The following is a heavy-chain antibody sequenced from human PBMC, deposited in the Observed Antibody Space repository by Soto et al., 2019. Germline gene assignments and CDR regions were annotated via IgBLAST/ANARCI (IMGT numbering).Heavy chain of an antibody. Sequence: SETLSLTCAVYGGSFSGYYWSWIRQPPGKGLEWIGEINHSGSTNYNPSLKSRVTISVDTSKNQFSLKLSSVTAADTAVYYCARGDYGDYVRDFDYWGQGTLVTVSS. CDR3: ARGDYGDYVRDFDY. CDR2: INHSGST. V-gene: IGHV4-34*01. D-gene: IGHD4-17*01. CDR1: GGSFSGYY. J-gene: IGHJ4*02.